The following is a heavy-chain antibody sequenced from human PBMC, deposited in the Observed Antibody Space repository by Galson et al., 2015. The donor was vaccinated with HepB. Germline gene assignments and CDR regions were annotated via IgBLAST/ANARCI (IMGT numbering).Heavy chain of an antibody. J-gene: IGHJ4*02. Sequence: SLRLSCAASGFILKSSAMHWVRQAPVKGLEWLAFIRDDSSEISYSDSVEGQFTISRDNARNTLFLQLNRLRPEDTGVYYCAKAIGYKYGFLDSWGQGTLVTVSS. D-gene: IGHD5-18*01. V-gene: IGHV3-30*02. CDR3: AKAIGYKYGFLDS. CDR2: IRDDSSEI. CDR1: GFILKSSA.